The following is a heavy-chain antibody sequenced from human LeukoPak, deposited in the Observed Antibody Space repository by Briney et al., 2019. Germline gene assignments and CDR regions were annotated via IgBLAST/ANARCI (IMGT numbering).Heavy chain of an antibody. V-gene: IGHV3-30-3*01. CDR3: ARDFHYYDSSGFDY. CDR1: GFTFSSYA. D-gene: IGHD3-22*01. Sequence: GGSLSLSFAASGFTFSSYAMHWVRQAPGKGLEWVAVISYDGSNKYYADSVKGRFTISRDNSKNTLYLQMNSLRAEDTAVYYCARDFHYYDSSGFDYWGQGTLVTVSS. J-gene: IGHJ4*02. CDR2: ISYDGSNK.